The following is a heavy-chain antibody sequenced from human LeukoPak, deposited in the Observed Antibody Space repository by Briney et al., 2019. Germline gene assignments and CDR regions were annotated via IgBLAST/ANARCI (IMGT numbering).Heavy chain of an antibody. D-gene: IGHD3-9*01. Sequence: GVLRLSCAASGITVSTNYMSWVRQAPGKGLEWVSIIYSGGATFYADSVKGRFTISRENSKNTLWLQMNSLRAEDTAVYYCARLHYDVLTGPFDYWGQGTLVTVSS. CDR3: ARLHYDVLTGPFDY. V-gene: IGHV3-66*04. J-gene: IGHJ4*02. CDR2: IYSGGAT. CDR1: GITVSTNY.